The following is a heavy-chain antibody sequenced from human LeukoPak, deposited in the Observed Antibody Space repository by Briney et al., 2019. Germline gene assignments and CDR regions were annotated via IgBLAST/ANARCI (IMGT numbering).Heavy chain of an antibody. J-gene: IGHJ5*02. CDR2: ISSSGSNT. Sequence: GGSLRLSCAASGFTFNTYAMTWVRQAPGKGLEWVTSISSSGSNTYYTDSVKGRFTISRDNSKYTLYLQMNSLGVEETAVYYCAAGSGSYYKATSWGQGTLVTVSS. CDR1: GFTFNTYA. D-gene: IGHD3-10*01. CDR3: AAGSGSYYKATS. V-gene: IGHV3-23*01.